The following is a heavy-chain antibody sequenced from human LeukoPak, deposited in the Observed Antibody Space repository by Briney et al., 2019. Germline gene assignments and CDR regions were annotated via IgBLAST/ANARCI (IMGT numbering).Heavy chain of an antibody. CDR2: ISSSSSYI. J-gene: IGHJ6*03. V-gene: IGHV3-21*01. D-gene: IGHD3-16*02. CDR3: ARAINYDYVWGSYPEIGYYYMDV. Sequence: PGGSLRLSCAASGFTFSNAWMSWVRQAPGKGLEWVSSISSSSSYIYYADSVKGRFTISRDNAKNSLYLQMNSLRAEDTAVYYCARAINYDYVWGSYPEIGYYYMDVWGKGTTVTVSS. CDR1: GFTFSNAW.